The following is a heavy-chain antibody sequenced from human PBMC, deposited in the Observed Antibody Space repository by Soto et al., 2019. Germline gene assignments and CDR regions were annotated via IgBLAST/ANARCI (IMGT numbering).Heavy chain of an antibody. V-gene: IGHV4-30-2*01. J-gene: IGHJ3*02. D-gene: IGHD3-22*01. CDR3: ARDHFDGSGYDAFDI. CDR2: TYHNGRP. CDR1: GDSISSGGYS. Sequence: PSETLSLTCDVSGDSISSGGYSWNWIRQPPGKGLEWIGKTYHNGRPQYNPSLKSRVTISVDRSKNQFSLQLASVTAADTAVYFCARDHFDGSGYDAFDIWGQGTMVT.